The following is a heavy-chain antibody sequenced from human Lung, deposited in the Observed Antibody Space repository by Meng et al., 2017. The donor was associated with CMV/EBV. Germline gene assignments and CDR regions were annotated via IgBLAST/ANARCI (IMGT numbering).Heavy chain of an antibody. J-gene: IGHJ4*02. CDR1: GYTFADYF. Sequence: SVXVSCKASGYTFADYFIHWVRQAPGQGLEWMGRINPRGGGPNYVQKYQDRVTLTMDTSITTAYLEMSGLTSGDTAVYYCAREAETANDYWGQGTLVTVSS. CDR3: AREAETANDY. V-gene: IGHV1-2*02. D-gene: IGHD5-18*01. CDR2: INPRGGGP.